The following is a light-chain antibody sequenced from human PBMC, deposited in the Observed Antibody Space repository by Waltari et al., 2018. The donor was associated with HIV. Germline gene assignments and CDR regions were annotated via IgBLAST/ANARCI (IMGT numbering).Light chain of an antibody. CDR3: CSYAGRSTHV. CDR1: SSDVGCYNV. Sequence: QSALTQPASVSGSPGQSITISCTGTSSDVGCYNVVPWYQQHPGKAPKLMIYEVTKRPSGVSNRFTGYKSGNTASLTISGLQAEDEADYYCCSYAGRSTHVFGTGTKVTVL. CDR2: EVT. J-gene: IGLJ1*01. V-gene: IGLV2-23*02.